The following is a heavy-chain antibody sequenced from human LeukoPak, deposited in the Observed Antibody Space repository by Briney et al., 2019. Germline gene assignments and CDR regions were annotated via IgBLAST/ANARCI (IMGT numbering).Heavy chain of an antibody. D-gene: IGHD5/OR15-5a*01. Sequence: GGSLRLSCAASGFTFSNHAMSWIRQAPGKGLEWVSAISDTGGSTYYADSVKGRFTISRDNSKNTLYLQMDSLRAEDTAVYYCARVRDVYGQFDYWGQGTLSPSPQ. CDR3: ARVRDVYGQFDY. V-gene: IGHV3-23*01. CDR1: GFTFSNHA. CDR2: ISDTGGST. J-gene: IGHJ4*02.